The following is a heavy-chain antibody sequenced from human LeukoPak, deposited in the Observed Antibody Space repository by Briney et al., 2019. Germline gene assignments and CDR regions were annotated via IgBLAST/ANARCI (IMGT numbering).Heavy chain of an antibody. D-gene: IGHD6-19*01. Sequence: PSETLSLTCTVSGGSISSYYGSWIRQPPGKGLERIGEINHSGSTNYNPSLKSRVTISVDTSKNQFSLKLSSVTAADTAVYYCASTYSSGWSDGDDAFDIWGQGTMVTVSS. CDR3: ASTYSSGWSDGDDAFDI. CDR1: GGSISSYY. J-gene: IGHJ3*02. V-gene: IGHV4-34*01. CDR2: INHSGST.